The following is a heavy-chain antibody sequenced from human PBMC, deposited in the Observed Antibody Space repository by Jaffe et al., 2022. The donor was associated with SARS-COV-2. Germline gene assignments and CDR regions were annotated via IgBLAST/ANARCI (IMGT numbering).Heavy chain of an antibody. Sequence: QVQLVESGGGVVQPGRSLRLSCAASGFTFSSYAMHWVRQAPGKGLEWVAVISYDGSNKYYADSVKGRFTISRDNSKNTLYLQMNSLRAEDTAVYYCARDRFWELGAAALDYWGQGTLVTVSS. V-gene: IGHV3-30-3*01. CDR2: ISYDGSNK. D-gene: IGHD3-3*01. CDR1: GFTFSSYA. J-gene: IGHJ4*02. CDR3: ARDRFWELGAAALDY.